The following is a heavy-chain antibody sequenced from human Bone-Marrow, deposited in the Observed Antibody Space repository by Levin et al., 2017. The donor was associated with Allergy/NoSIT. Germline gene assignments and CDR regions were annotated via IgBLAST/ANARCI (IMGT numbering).Heavy chain of an antibody. CDR1: GFTFDDYA. CDR3: AKDIASGYFLAFDC. CDR2: ITWNSAKI. D-gene: IGHD5-12*01. Sequence: SLKISCAASGFTFDDYAMHWVRQIPGKGLEWVSGITWNSAKIAYGDSFKGRFTIYRDNAKNSLDLQMNSLTPEDTALYYCAKDIASGYFLAFDCWGQGALVTASS. V-gene: IGHV3-9*01. J-gene: IGHJ4*02.